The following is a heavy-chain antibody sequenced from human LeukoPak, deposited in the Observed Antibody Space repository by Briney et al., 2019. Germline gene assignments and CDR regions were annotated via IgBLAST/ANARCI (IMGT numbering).Heavy chain of an antibody. CDR2: MNPNSGNT. V-gene: IGHV1-8*01. J-gene: IGHJ4*02. CDR1: GYTFTNDD. Sequence: VPVKVSCKASGYTFTNDDISWVRQAPGQGLEWIGKMNPNSGNTDYAQKFQGRGTMTRSTSVSTVHMELNSLTSEDTAAYFCARSASGTGYTAWGQGTLVTVSS. D-gene: IGHD3-9*01. CDR3: ARSASGTGYTA.